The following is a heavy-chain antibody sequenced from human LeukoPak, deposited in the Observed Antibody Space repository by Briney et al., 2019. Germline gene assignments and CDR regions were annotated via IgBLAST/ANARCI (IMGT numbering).Heavy chain of an antibody. CDR3: AKDPYSSGWLSKYYFDY. CDR2: IWYDGSNK. V-gene: IGHV3-30*02. D-gene: IGHD6-19*01. CDR1: GFTFRIYC. Sequence: GGSLRLSCAASGFTFRIYCMHWVRQAPGKGLEWVALIWYDGSNKYYADSVKGRFTISRDNSKNTLYLQMNSLRAEDTAVYYCAKDPYSSGWLSKYYFDYWGQGTLVTVSS. J-gene: IGHJ4*02.